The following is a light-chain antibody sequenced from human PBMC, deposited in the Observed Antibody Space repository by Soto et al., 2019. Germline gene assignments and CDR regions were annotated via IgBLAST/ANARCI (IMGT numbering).Light chain of an antibody. CDR2: DAS. Sequence: EIVLTQSPATLSLSPGERATLSCRASQSVSSYLAWYQQKPXXAPRLLIYDASNRATGIPARFSGSGSGTDFTLTISSLEPEDFAVYYCQQRSNWPPLTFGGGTKVEIK. J-gene: IGKJ4*01. CDR1: QSVSSY. V-gene: IGKV3-11*01. CDR3: QQRSNWPPLT.